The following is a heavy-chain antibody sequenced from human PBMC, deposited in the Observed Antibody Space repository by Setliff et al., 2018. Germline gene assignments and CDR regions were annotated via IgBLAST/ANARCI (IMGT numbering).Heavy chain of an antibody. CDR2: ISSSGTSI. V-gene: IGHV3-11*04. D-gene: IGHD3-3*01. CDR3: ARDDSNDYYDFWSGYSDAFDI. CDR1: GFTFSDYY. Sequence: GGSLRLSCAASGFTFSDYYMNWIRQAPGKGLEWISYISSSGTSIYYADSVKGRFTISKDNAKNSLYLQMNSLRAEDTAMYYCARDDSNDYYDFWSGYSDAFDIWGQGTMVTVSS. J-gene: IGHJ3*02.